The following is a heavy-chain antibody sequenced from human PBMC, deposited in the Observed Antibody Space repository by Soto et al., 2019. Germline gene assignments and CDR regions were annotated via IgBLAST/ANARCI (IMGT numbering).Heavy chain of an antibody. CDR1: GFTFSTYG. D-gene: IGHD5-12*01. V-gene: IGHV3-30*18. CDR3: AKDPGYGLDY. J-gene: IGHJ4*02. Sequence: QVQLVESGGGVVQPGRSLRLSCAGSGFTFSTYGMHWVRQAPGKGLEWVAAISSDGSNKYYADSVKGRFTISRDISNNTLYLQMISLRAEDTAVYYCAKDPGYGLDYWGQGTLVTVSS. CDR2: ISSDGSNK.